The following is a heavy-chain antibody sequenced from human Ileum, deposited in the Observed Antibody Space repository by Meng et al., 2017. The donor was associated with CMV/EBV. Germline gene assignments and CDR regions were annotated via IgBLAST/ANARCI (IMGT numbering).Heavy chain of an antibody. CDR1: GFTFSTYG. D-gene: IGHD1-26*01. Sequence: GESLKISCATSGFTFSTYGMHWVRQAPVKGLEWVAVIWYDGSNKYYVDSVKGRFTISRDNSKNTLYLEMSSLRAEDTAIYYCAKGFSGGDFAAFANWGQGTLVTVSS. J-gene: IGHJ4*02. V-gene: IGHV3-33*06. CDR2: IWYDGSNK. CDR3: AKGFSGGDFAAFAN.